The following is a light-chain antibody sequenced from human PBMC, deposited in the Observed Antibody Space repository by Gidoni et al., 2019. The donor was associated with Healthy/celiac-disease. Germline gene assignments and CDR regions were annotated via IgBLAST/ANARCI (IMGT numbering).Light chain of an antibody. CDR1: QSVSSN. J-gene: IGKJ3*01. CDR3: QQYNNWPPFT. CDR2: GSS. V-gene: IGKV3-15*01. Sequence: EIVMTHSPATLSVSPGERATLSCSFSQSVSSNLAWYQQKPGQAPRLLIYGSSTRATGIPARFSGSGSGTEFTLTISSLQSEDFAVYYCQQYNNWPPFTFGPXTKVDIK.